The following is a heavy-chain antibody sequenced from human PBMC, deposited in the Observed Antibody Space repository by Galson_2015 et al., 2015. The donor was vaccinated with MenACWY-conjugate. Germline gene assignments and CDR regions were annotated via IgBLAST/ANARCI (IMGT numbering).Heavy chain of an antibody. CDR1: GYSFTSYA. V-gene: IGHV1-3*01. CDR3: VRPAAYGSGWPAFDS. Sequence: SVKVSCKASGYSFTSYAVHWVRQAPGQRLEWMGWINAGSGKTLYSQEFEVRVTITTDTSATTAYMELNSLTYEDTAVYYCVRPAAYGSGWPAFDSWGQGTLVTVSS. D-gene: IGHD6-19*01. CDR2: INAGSGKT. J-gene: IGHJ4*02.